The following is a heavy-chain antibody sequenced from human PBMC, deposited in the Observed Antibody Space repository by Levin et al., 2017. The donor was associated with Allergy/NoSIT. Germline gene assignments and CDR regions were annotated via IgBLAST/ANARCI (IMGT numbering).Heavy chain of an antibody. CDR1: GGSISSYY. J-gene: IGHJ6*02. Sequence: SQTLSLPCTVSGGSISSYYWSWIRQPPGKGLEWIGSIYYSGSTNYNPSLKSRVTISVHTSKNQFSLKLSSVTAADTAVYYCARDSRSNYYYYGMDVWGQGTTVTVSS. V-gene: IGHV4-59*01. D-gene: IGHD1-26*01. CDR3: ARDSRSNYYYYGMDV. CDR2: IYYSGST.